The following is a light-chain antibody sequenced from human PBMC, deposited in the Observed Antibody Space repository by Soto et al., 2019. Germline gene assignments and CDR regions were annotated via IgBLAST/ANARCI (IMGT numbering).Light chain of an antibody. Sequence: DIQMTQSPSSLSASVGDVVTITCRASQTISTYVNWYQQKPEKAPTLLIYAAETLYRGVPSRFSASGAGTAFTLPISSLQHEDFATYYCQPSHTTTTFGGGTKVDMK. CDR1: QTISTY. CDR2: AAE. V-gene: IGKV1-39*01. J-gene: IGKJ4*01. CDR3: QPSHTTTT.